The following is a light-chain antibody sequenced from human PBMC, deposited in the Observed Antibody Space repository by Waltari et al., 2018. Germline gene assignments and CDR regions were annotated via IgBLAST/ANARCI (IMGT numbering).Light chain of an antibody. Sequence: EIVMTQSPATLSVSPGERATLSCRASQSVSSKLVWYQQKPGQAPRPLIYVVSTRATGIPARFSGSGSGTEFILTIDSLQSEDFAVYYCQQYAHWKTFGQGTKVEIK. J-gene: IGKJ1*01. CDR3: QQYAHWKT. CDR2: VVS. V-gene: IGKV3-15*01. CDR1: QSVSSK.